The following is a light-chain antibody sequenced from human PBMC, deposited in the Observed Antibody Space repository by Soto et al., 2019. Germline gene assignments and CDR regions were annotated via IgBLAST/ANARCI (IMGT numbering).Light chain of an antibody. CDR3: TSYASSMSRYV. CDR2: DVT. Sequence: QSVLTQPPSVSGSPGQSVTISCTGSSSDIGGGADVPWYQHPPGTAPKLLIYDVTKRPSGVPDRFSGSKSGTTASLAISGLQAEDEADYFCTSYASSMSRYVFGTGTKVTVL. CDR1: SSDIGGGAD. J-gene: IGLJ1*01. V-gene: IGLV1-40*01.